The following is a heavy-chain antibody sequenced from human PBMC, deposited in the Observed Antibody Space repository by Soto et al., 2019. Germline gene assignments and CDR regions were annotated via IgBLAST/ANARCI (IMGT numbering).Heavy chain of an antibody. CDR2: ISSDGETT. CDR3: AKEIQVAGDLDY. Sequence: SCVASGFTFSAYGIHWVRQAPGKGLEWVGVISSDGETTYYADSVKGRFTISRDDWKNTLYLQMDSLRPEDTAVYYCAKEIQVAGDLDYWGHGALVTVSS. V-gene: IGHV3-30*18. J-gene: IGHJ4*01. CDR1: GFTFSAYG. D-gene: IGHD6-19*01.